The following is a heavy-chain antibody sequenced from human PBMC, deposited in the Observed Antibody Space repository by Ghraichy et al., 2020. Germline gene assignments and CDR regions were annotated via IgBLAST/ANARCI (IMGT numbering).Heavy chain of an antibody. CDR2: IYYSGST. Sequence: IGYIYYSGSTNYNPSLKIRVTISVDTSKNQFSLTLSYVTAADTAVYYCARDAYGDPLCYYYGMEVW. D-gene: IGHD4-17*01. J-gene: IGHJ6*01. V-gene: IGHV4-59*01. CDR3: ARDAYGDPLCYYYGMEV.